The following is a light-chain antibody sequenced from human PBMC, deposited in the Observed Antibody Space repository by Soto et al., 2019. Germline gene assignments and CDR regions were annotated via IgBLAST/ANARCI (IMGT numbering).Light chain of an antibody. V-gene: IGKV3-15*01. CDR3: QQYNNWPPLT. Sequence: EIVMTQSPATLSVSPGERATLSCRASQSVSSNLAWYQQKPGQAPRLLIYGASTRATGIPGRFSGRGSGTEFTLTISRLESEDFAVYYCQQYNNWPPLTFGGGTKLEIK. CDR2: GAS. J-gene: IGKJ4*02. CDR1: QSVSSN.